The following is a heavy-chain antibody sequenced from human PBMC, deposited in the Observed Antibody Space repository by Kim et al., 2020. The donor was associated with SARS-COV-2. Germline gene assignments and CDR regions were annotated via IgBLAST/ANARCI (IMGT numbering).Heavy chain of an antibody. CDR3: AKEYYYDSSGYYAPSMDV. D-gene: IGHD3-22*01. J-gene: IGHJ6*02. V-gene: IGHV3-30*02. Sequence: GRFTISRDNSKNTLYLQMNRLGAEDTAVYYCAKEYYYDSSGYYAPSMDVWGQGTTVTVSS.